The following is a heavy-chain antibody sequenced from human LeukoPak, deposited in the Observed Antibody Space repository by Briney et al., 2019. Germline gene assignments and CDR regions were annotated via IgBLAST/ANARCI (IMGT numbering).Heavy chain of an antibody. CDR2: IYTSGST. CDR3: ARDLAAAGTGD. CDR1: GGSISSGSYY. D-gene: IGHD6-13*01. V-gene: IGHV4-61*02. Sequence: PSQTLSLTCTVSGGSISSGSYYWSWIRQPAGKGLEWIGRIYTSGSTNYNPSLKSRVTISVDTSKNQFSLKLSSVTAADTAVYYCARDLAAAGTGDWGQGTLVTVSS. J-gene: IGHJ4*02.